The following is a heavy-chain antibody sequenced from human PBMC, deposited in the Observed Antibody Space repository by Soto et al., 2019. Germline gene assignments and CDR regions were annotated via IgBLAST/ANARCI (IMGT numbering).Heavy chain of an antibody. CDR2: IRPDGSAS. CDR1: GFTFGNYW. V-gene: IGHV3-7*01. CDR3: GRHYSGFVWWFDP. J-gene: IGHJ5*02. Sequence: GGSLRLSCVTSGFTFGNYWMTWIRQAPGKGLEWLAQIRPDGSASYYVDSVRGRFTISRDNAEQSAYLQMHSLRAEDTAVYYCGRHYSGFVWWFDPWGQGTLVTVSS. D-gene: IGHD4-4*01.